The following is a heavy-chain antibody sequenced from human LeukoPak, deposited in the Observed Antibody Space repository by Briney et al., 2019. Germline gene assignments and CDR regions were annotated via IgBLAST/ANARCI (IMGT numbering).Heavy chain of an antibody. Sequence: GGSLRLSCAASGFTFSSYSMNWVRQAPGKGLEWVSYISSSSSTIYYADSVKGRFTISRDNAKSSLYLQMNSLRAEDTALYYCAKDMGPDYYDSSGTPDYWGQGTLVTVSS. J-gene: IGHJ4*02. CDR1: GFTFSSYS. V-gene: IGHV3-48*04. CDR2: ISSSSSTI. CDR3: AKDMGPDYYDSSGTPDY. D-gene: IGHD3-22*01.